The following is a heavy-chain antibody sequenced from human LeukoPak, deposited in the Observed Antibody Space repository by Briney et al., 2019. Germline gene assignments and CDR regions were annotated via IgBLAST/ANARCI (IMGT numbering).Heavy chain of an antibody. V-gene: IGHV1-46*01. Sequence: GASVKVSCKASGYTFTSYYMHWVRQAPGQGLEWMGIINPSGGDTSYAQKFQGRVTMTRDTSTSTVYMGLSSLRSEDTAVYYCARAYTAMVYWFDPWGQGTLVTVSS. J-gene: IGHJ5*02. CDR3: ARAYTAMVYWFDP. D-gene: IGHD5-18*01. CDR1: GYTFTSYY. CDR2: INPSGGDT.